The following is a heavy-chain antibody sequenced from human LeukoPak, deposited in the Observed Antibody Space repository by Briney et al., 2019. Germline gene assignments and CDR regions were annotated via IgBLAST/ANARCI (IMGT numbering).Heavy chain of an antibody. V-gene: IGHV3-74*01. CDR2: INTDGTYT. CDR1: GFTFSSYA. D-gene: IGHD1-26*01. Sequence: PGRSLRLSCAASGFTFSSYAMHWVRQAPGKGLVWVSRINTDGTYTTYADSVKGRFTISRDNAKNSLYLQMNSLRVEDTAVYYCARVGYSGSPGDYWGQGTLVTVSS. J-gene: IGHJ4*02. CDR3: ARVGYSGSPGDY.